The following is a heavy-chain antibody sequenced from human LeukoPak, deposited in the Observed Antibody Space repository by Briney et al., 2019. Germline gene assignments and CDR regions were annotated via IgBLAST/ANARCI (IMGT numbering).Heavy chain of an antibody. CDR2: IYTSGST. J-gene: IGHJ6*03. CDR3: ARAHSGSTLDYYYYYMDV. V-gene: IGHV4-61*02. D-gene: IGHD1-26*01. CDR1: GGSISSGSYY. Sequence: SQTLPLTCTVSGGSISSGSYYWSWIRQPAGKGLEWIGRIYTSGSTNYNPSLKSRVTISVDTSKNQFSLKLSSVTAADTAVYYCARAHSGSTLDYYYYYMDVWGKGTTVTVSS.